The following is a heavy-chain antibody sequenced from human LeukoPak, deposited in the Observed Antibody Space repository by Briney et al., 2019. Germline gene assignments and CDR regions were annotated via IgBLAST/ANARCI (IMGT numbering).Heavy chain of an antibody. V-gene: IGHV4-39*01. CDR3: ARYFTGYFDY. Sequence: PSETLSLTCSVSGGSITNSTYYWGWIRQPPGKGLECIVTIDYSGSTSYNPSPRSRVTISIDTSKNQFSTKLSSVTAADTAVYYCARYFTGYFDYWGHGTLVTVSS. J-gene: IGHJ4*03. CDR2: IDYSGST. D-gene: IGHD2-8*01. CDR1: GGSITNSTYY.